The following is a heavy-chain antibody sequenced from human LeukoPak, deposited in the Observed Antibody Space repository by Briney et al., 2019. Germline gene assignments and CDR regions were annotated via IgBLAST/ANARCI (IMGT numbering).Heavy chain of an antibody. CDR3: ARCTTGRTFGSLREIKRSREIDY. CDR1: GFTFSSYS. D-gene: IGHD1-1*01. CDR2: ISSSSSNI. V-gene: IGHV3-21*01. J-gene: IGHJ4*02. Sequence: KSGRSLRLSCAASGFTFSSYSMNWVRQAPGKGLEWVSSISSSSSNIYYADSVKGRFTISRDNAKNSLYLQMNSLRVEDTAVYYCARCTTGRTFGSLREIKRSREIDYWGQGTLVTVSS.